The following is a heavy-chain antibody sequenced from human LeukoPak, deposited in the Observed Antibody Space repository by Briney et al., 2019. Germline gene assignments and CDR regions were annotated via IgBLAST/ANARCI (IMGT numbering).Heavy chain of an antibody. D-gene: IGHD1-26*01. V-gene: IGHV3-23*01. CDR3: ARDWTTYSGSQYYFDF. CDR1: GFTFSSYA. J-gene: IGHJ4*02. CDR2: ISGSGGST. Sequence: GGSLRLSCAASGFTFSSYAMSWVRQAPGKGLEWVSAISGSGGSTYYADSVKGRFTISRDNAKNSLYLQMNTLRAEDTAVYYCARDWTTYSGSQYYFDFWGQGTLVTVSS.